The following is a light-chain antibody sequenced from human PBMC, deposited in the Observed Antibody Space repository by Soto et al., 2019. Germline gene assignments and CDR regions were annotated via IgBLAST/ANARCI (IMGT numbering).Light chain of an antibody. CDR3: AAWDGSLRGWV. CDR2: RNN. J-gene: IGLJ3*02. V-gene: IGLV1-47*01. CDR1: SSNIETNY. Sequence: QSVLTQPPSASGTPGQRVTISCSGSSSNIETNYVYWYQQLPGTARKVLIYRNNQRPSRVPDRFSASKSGTSASLAISGLRSEDEADYYCAAWDGSLRGWVFGGGTKLTVL.